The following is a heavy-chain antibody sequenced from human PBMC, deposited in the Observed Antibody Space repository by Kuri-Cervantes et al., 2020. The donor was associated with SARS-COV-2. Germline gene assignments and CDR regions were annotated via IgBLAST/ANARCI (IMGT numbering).Heavy chain of an antibody. J-gene: IGHJ4*02. Sequence: SQTLSLTCAVYGGSFSGYYRSWIRQPPGKGLEWIGEINHSGSTNYNPSLKSRVTISVDTSKNQFSLKLSSVTAADTAVYYCARAFCGGDCSYFDYWGQGTLVTVSS. CDR2: INHSGST. V-gene: IGHV4-34*01. CDR1: GGSFSGYY. CDR3: ARAFCGGDCSYFDY. D-gene: IGHD2-21*01.